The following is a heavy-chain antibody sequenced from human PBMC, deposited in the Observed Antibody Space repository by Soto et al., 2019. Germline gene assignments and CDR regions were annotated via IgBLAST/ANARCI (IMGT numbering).Heavy chain of an antibody. V-gene: IGHV3-33*08. D-gene: IGHD3-16*02. CDR1: GFTFSSYA. CDR3: ARDNIWGSYRSLGY. J-gene: IGHJ4*02. Sequence: GGSLRLSCAASGFTFSSYAMSWVRQAPGKGLEWVAVIWYDGSNKYYADSVKGRFTISRDNSKNTLYLQMNSLRAEDTAVYYCARDNIWGSYRSLGYWGQGTLVTVPQ. CDR2: IWYDGSNK.